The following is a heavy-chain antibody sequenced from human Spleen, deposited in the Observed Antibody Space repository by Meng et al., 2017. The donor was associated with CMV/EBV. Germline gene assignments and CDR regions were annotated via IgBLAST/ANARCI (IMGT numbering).Heavy chain of an antibody. D-gene: IGHD3-22*01. CDR3: ARDRGKNYYDSGDYRRGFDYGMDV. CDR1: GYTFTGYY. Sequence: ASVKVSCKASGYTFTGYYVHCVRQAPGQGLEWMGRINPNSGGTNYVQKCQGRVTMTRDTSISTAYMELRRLSYDDTVVYYCARDRGKNYYDSGDYRRGFDYGMDVWGQGTTVTVSS. V-gene: IGHV1-2*05. J-gene: IGHJ6*02. CDR2: INPNSGGT.